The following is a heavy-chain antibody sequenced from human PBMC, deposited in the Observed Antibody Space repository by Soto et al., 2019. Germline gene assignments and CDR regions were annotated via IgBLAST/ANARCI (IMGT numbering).Heavy chain of an antibody. J-gene: IGHJ4*02. CDR3: ARKYCSGGSCPSDY. V-gene: IGHV4-59*12. D-gene: IGHD2-15*01. CDR1: GGSISSFY. CDR2: IYYNGST. Sequence: SVTLSLTCIVSGGSISSFYWSWIRQPPGKGLEWVGYIYYNGSTYYNPSLKSRVTISVDTSKNQFSLKLSSVTAADTAVYYCARKYCSGGSCPSDYWGQGTLVTVSS.